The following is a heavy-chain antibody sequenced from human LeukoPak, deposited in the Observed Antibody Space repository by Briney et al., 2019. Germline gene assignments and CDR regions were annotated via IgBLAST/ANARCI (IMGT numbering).Heavy chain of an antibody. J-gene: IGHJ5*02. CDR2: IRNRANSYST. CDR1: GLTSRDHY. Sequence: GGSLRLSCAAPGLTSRDHYMDWVRQTPGKGLEWVGRIRNRANSYSTEYAPSVKGRFTISRDDSKNLLYLQMNSLKTEDTAVYYCARASRRDGYNLNLWGQGTLVVVSS. CDR3: ARASRRDGYNLNL. V-gene: IGHV3-72*01. D-gene: IGHD5-24*01.